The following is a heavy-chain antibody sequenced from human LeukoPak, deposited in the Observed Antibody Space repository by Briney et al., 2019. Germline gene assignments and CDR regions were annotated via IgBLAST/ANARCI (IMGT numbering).Heavy chain of an antibody. CDR1: GGSFSGYY. Sequence: SETLSLTCAVYGGSFSGYYWSWIRQPPGKGLEWIGEINHSGSTNYNPSLKSRVTIPVDTSKNQFSLKLSSVTAADTAVYYCARAGLEMATIFGYWGQGTLVTVSS. J-gene: IGHJ4*02. V-gene: IGHV4-34*01. CDR2: INHSGST. CDR3: ARAGLEMATIFGY. D-gene: IGHD5-24*01.